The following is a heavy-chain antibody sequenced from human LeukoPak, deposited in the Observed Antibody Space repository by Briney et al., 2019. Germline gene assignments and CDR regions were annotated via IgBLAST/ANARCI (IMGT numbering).Heavy chain of an antibody. Sequence: ASVKVSSKASGYTFTIYGISWVRQAPGQGLEWMGWISAYNGNTNYAQKLQGRVTMTTDTSTSTAYMELRSLRSDDTAVYYCARFQVGRSGQGWPDPWGQGTLVTVSS. CDR3: ARFQVGRSGQGWPDP. J-gene: IGHJ5*02. CDR1: GYTFTIYG. CDR2: ISAYNGNT. V-gene: IGHV1-18*01. D-gene: IGHD3-10*01.